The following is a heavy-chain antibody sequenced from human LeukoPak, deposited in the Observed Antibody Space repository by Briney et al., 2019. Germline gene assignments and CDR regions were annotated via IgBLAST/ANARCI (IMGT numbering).Heavy chain of an antibody. CDR1: GFTFSSYA. J-gene: IGHJ2*01. D-gene: IGHD3-9*01. CDR3: ARGSLQYFDWFWYFDL. CDR2: ISSDGSSE. Sequence: QTGGSLRLSCTASGFTFSSYAMHWVRQAPGKGLAWVAVISSDGSSEDYAESVKGRFTVSRDNSKNTLYLQMDSLRAEETAMYYCARGSLQYFDWFWYFDLWGRGTLVTVSS. V-gene: IGHV3-30-3*01.